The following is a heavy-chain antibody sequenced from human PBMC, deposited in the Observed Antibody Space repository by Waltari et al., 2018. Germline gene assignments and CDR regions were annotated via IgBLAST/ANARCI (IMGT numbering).Heavy chain of an antibody. D-gene: IGHD6-19*01. CDR3: ARFSGGWSTPFDY. J-gene: IGHJ4*02. CDR2: ISYSGST. Sequence: QVQLQESGPGLVKPSETLSLTCTVSGGPIKSYYWSWIRQPPGKGLEWIGFISYSGSTNYNPSLQSRVSISVDTSKNQFSLKLSSVAAADTAVYYYARFSGGWSTPFDYWGQGTLVTVSS. V-gene: IGHV4-59*08. CDR1: GGPIKSYY.